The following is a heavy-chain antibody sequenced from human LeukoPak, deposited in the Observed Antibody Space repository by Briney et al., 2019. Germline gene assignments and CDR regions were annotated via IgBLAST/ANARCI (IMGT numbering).Heavy chain of an antibody. CDR2: MNGDGDYT. D-gene: IGHD4-17*01. Sequence: GGSLRLSCPPPGFTLTTFTMSWFRQAPGKGREWVSPMNGDGDYTYYADSVKGRFTISRDNSKNTLYLQINSLRAEDTGVYHCAKEVLDYEIPYWYFDLWGLGTLVTVSS. CDR1: GFTLTTFT. V-gene: IGHV3-23*01. CDR3: AKEVLDYEIPYWYFDL. J-gene: IGHJ2*01.